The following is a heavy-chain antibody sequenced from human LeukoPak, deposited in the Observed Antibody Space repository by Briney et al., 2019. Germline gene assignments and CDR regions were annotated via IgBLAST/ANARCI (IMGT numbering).Heavy chain of an antibody. Sequence: PGGSLRLSCAASGFTVSSNYMSWVRQAPGKGLEWVSVIYSGGSTYYADSVKGRFTISRHNSKNTLYLQRNSLRAEDTAVYYCGKTTTGYSSGRYPGWPVDYWGQGTLVTVSS. J-gene: IGHJ4*02. CDR1: GFTVSSNY. CDR3: GKTTTGYSSGRYPGWPVDY. D-gene: IGHD6-19*01. V-gene: IGHV3-53*04. CDR2: IYSGGST.